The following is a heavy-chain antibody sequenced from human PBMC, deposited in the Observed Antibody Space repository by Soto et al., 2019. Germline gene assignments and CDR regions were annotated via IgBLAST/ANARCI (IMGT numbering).Heavy chain of an antibody. CDR2: IYYSGST. CDR1: GGSISSGGYY. Sequence: TLSLTCTVSGGSISSGGYYWSWIRQHPGKGLEWIGYIYYSGSTYYNPSLKSRVTISVDTSKNQFSLKLSSVTAADTAVYYCARDRPSRGCSGYAYYCGMDVWGQGXTVTVSS. J-gene: IGHJ6*02. CDR3: ARDRPSRGCSGYAYYCGMDV. D-gene: IGHD5-12*01. V-gene: IGHV4-31*03.